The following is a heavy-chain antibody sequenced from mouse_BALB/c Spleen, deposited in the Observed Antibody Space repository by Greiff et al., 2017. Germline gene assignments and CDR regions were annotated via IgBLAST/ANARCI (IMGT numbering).Heavy chain of an antibody. Sequence: EVQLVESGPGLVKPSQSLSLTCTVTGYSITSDYAWNWIRQFPGNKLEWMGYISYSGSTSYNPSLKSRISITRDTSKNQFFLQLNSMTTEDTATYYCARKIYYGSSPWYFDVWGAGTTVTVSS. CDR2: ISYSGST. J-gene: IGHJ1*01. V-gene: IGHV3-2*02. CDR1: GYSITSDYA. D-gene: IGHD1-1*01. CDR3: ARKIYYGSSPWYFDV.